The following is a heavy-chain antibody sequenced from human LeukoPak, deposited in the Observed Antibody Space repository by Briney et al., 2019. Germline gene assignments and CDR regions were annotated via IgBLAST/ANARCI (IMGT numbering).Heavy chain of an antibody. V-gene: IGHV3-7*01. CDR2: IKQDGSEK. CDR1: GFTFSLYW. CDR3: ARVGSYDSSGYYFGS. J-gene: IGHJ4*02. D-gene: IGHD3-22*01. Sequence: GGSLRLSCTASGFTFSLYWMSWVRQAPGKGLEWVANIKQDGSEKYYVDSVKGRFTISRDNAKNSLYLQMNSLRAEDTAVYYCARVGSYDSSGYYFGSWGQGTLVTVSS.